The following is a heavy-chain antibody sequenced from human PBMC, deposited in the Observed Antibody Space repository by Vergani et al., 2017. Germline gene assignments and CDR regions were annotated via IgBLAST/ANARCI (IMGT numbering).Heavy chain of an antibody. CDR3: ARLYGRDSSGSKYFDY. D-gene: IGHD3-22*01. CDR2: IHPADSDT. CDR1: GYSFTNYW. J-gene: IGHJ4*02. Sequence: EVPLVPSGAEVKKPGESLTISCQISGYSFTNYWIGWVRQLPGKGLEWMGIIHPADSDTRYSPSFQGQVTIAVDKSISTAYLQRSSLRASESALYYCARLYGRDSSGSKYFDYWGQGTLVTVSS. V-gene: IGHV5-51*01.